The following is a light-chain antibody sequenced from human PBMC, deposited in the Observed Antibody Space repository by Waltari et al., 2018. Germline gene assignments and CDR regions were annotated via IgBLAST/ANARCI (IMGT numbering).Light chain of an antibody. V-gene: IGKV3-11*01. CDR2: NAS. CDR3: QQRSNWPPIT. Sequence: EIVLTQSPGTLSLSPGETATLSCRASPSINEYLAWYQQKPAQAPRLLIYNASKRATGVPARFSGSGSGTDFTLTISSREPEDSAVYYCQQRSNWPPITFGQGTRLEIK. CDR1: PSINEY. J-gene: IGKJ5*01.